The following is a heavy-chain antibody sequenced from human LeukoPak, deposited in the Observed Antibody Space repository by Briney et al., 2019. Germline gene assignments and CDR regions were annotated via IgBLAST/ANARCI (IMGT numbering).Heavy chain of an antibody. J-gene: IGHJ4*02. D-gene: IGHD5-18*01. Sequence: PSETLSLTCAVYGGSFSGYYWSWIRQPPGKGLEWIGEINHSGSTNYNPSLKSRVTISVDTSKNQFSLKLSSVTAADTAVYYCAKYSYGSVLDYWGQGTLVTVSS. CDR3: AKYSYGSVLDY. V-gene: IGHV4-34*01. CDR1: GGSFSGYY. CDR2: INHSGST.